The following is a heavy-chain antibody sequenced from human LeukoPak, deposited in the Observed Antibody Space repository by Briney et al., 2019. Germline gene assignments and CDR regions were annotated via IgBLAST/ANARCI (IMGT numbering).Heavy chain of an antibody. CDR3: AHDKDYRMVV. V-gene: IGHV2-5*01. CDR2: IYWNDEK. Sequence: SGPTVVNPTPTLTLTCTFSGFSLTTGGGAVGWLRRPPGKALEWLALIYWNDEKRYSPSLGSRLTVTKDTSKNQVVLTMTNMDPEDTATYYCAHDKDYRMVVWGQGTTVTVSS. J-gene: IGHJ6*02. CDR1: GFSLTTGGGA. D-gene: IGHD3-16*02.